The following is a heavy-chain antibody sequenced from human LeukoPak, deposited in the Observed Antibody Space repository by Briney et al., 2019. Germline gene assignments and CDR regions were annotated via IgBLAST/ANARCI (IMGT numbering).Heavy chain of an antibody. D-gene: IGHD2-21*02. CDR2: INPNSGGT. J-gene: IGHJ6*02. Sequence: ASVKVSCKASGYTFTGYYMHWVRQAPGQGLEWMGWINPNSGGTNYAQKFQGRVIMTRDTSISTAYMELSRLRSDDTAVYYCARAINCGGDCYSYYYYYYGMTSGAKGPRSPSP. CDR1: GYTFTGYY. V-gene: IGHV1-2*02. CDR3: ARAINCGGDCYSYYYYYYGMTS.